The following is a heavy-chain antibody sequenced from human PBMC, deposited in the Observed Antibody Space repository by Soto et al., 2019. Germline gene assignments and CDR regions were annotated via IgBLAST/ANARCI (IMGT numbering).Heavy chain of an antibody. CDR1: GFTFSSYA. D-gene: IGHD2-15*01. V-gene: IGHV3-23*01. CDR3: AKGGDGSCYSNLHY. Sequence: EVQLLESGGGLVQPGGSLRLSCAASGFTFSSYAMSWVRQTPGKGLEWVSCITGSGSSTYYADSVKGRFTISRDDSKNTVYLQMNRLRDEDTAVFYCAKGGDGSCYSNLHYWGQGILVTVSS. J-gene: IGHJ4*02. CDR2: ITGSGSST.